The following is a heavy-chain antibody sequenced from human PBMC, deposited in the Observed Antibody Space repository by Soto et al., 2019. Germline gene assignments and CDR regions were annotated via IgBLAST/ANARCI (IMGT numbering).Heavy chain of an antibody. Sequence: SETLSLTCSVSGASVSNGDYYWTWVRQRPGRGLEWIGLIHYSGRPLYTPSLRSRVTISVDRSKNQFSLKLSSVTAADTAVYYCARVGELAYFDYWGQGTLVTVSS. V-gene: IGHV4-30-4*08. CDR2: IHYSGRP. D-gene: IGHD3-10*01. J-gene: IGHJ4*02. CDR1: GASVSNGDYY. CDR3: ARVGELAYFDY.